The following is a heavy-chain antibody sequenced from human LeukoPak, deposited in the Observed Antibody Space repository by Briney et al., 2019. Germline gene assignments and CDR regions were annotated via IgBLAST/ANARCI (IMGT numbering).Heavy chain of an antibody. CDR2: ISYDGSNK. J-gene: IGHJ5*02. Sequence: GGSLRLSCAASGFTFSSYGMHWVRQAPGKGLEWVAVISYDGSNKYYADSVKGRFTISRDNSKNTLYLQMNSLRAEDTAVYYCAREADGVQPSGFNWFDPWGQGTLVTVSS. V-gene: IGHV3-30*03. CDR1: GFTFSSYG. CDR3: AREADGVQPSGFNWFDP. D-gene: IGHD3-16*01.